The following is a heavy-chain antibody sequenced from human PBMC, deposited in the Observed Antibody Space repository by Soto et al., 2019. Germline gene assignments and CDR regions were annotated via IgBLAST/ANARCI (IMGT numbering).Heavy chain of an antibody. J-gene: IGHJ5*02. CDR3: ARDRIGFWSGYYTGMGQFDP. Sequence: QVQLVQSGAEVKKPGSSVKVSCKASGGTFSSYAISWVRQAPGQGLEWMGGIIPIFGTANYAQKFQGRVTITADESTSTAYMELSSLRSEDTAVYYCARDRIGFWSGYYTGMGQFDPWGQGTLVTVSS. D-gene: IGHD3-3*01. CDR2: IIPIFGTA. CDR1: GGTFSSYA. V-gene: IGHV1-69*01.